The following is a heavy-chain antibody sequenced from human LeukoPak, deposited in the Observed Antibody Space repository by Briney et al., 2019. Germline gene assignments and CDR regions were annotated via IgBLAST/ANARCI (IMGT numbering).Heavy chain of an antibody. V-gene: IGHV3-11*01. Sequence: GGSLRLSCAASGFTFSSYWMSWIRQAPGKGLEWVSYISSSGSTIYYADSVKGRFTISRDNAKNSLYLQMNSLRAEDTAVYYCARVHGYSSGWRGGDYWGQGTLVTVSS. CDR1: GFTFSSYW. CDR2: ISSSGSTI. J-gene: IGHJ4*02. CDR3: ARVHGYSSGWRGGDY. D-gene: IGHD6-19*01.